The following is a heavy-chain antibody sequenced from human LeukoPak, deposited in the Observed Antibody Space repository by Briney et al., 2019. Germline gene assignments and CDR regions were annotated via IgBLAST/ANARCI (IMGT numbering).Heavy chain of an antibody. V-gene: IGHV3-33*08. J-gene: IGHJ3*02. Sequence: GGSLRLSCAASGFTFSSYAMHWVRQAPGKGLEWVAVIWYDGSNKYYADSVKGRFTISRDNSKNTLYLQMNSLRAEDTAVYYCARAKASPLDAFDIWGQGTMVTVSS. CDR1: GFTFSSYA. CDR2: IWYDGSNK. CDR3: ARAKASPLDAFDI.